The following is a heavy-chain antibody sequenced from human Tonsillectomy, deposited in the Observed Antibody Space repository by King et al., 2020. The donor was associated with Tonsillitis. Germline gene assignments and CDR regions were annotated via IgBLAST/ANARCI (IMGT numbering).Heavy chain of an antibody. J-gene: IGHJ4*02. CDR2: IDWDDVK. D-gene: IGHD6-13*01. CDR1: GFSLSTSGMC. V-gene: IGHV2-70*01. Sequence: VTLKESGPALVKPTQTLTLTCTFSGFSLSTSGMCVSWIRQPPGKALEWLALIDWDDVKYYSTSLKTRLTISKDTSKNQVVLTMTNMDPVDTATYYCARFPYSRGYFDYWGQGTLVTVSS. CDR3: ARFPYSRGYFDY.